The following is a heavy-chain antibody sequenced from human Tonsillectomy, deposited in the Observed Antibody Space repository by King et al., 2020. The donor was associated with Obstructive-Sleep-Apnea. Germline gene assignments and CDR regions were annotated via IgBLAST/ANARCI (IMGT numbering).Heavy chain of an antibody. CDR2: IFYSGST. V-gene: IGHV4-59*08. Sequence: VQLQESGPGLVKPSETLSLTCTVFGGSISRYYWSWIRQPPWKGLEWIGYIFYSGSTNYNPPLKSRVTISVDTSKNQFSLKLSSVIAADTAVYYCAKLFSWEPDYWGQGTLVTVSS. J-gene: IGHJ4*02. CDR3: AKLFSWEPDY. D-gene: IGHD1-26*01. CDR1: GGSISRYY.